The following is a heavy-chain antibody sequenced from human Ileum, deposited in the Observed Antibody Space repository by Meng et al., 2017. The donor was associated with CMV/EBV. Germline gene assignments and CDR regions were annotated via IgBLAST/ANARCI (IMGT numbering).Heavy chain of an antibody. CDR2: IHISGAT. V-gene: IGHV4-61*02. D-gene: IGHD1-1*01. CDR1: CGSMRSGDYY. J-gene: IGHJ4*02. Sequence: QVQLQEPGPGIVEPPETLSPLCTGSCGSMRSGDYYWSWIRQPAGKGLEWIGRIHISGATNYNPSLKSRVTMSVDTSKNQFSLKVRSVTAADTAVYYCARAMSRTGFFDYWGQGNLVTVSS. CDR3: ARAMSRTGFFDY.